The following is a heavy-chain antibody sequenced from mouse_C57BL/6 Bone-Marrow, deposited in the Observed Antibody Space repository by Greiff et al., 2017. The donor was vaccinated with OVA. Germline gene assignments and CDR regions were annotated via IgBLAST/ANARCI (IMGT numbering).Heavy chain of an antibody. CDR3: TRGPLLLDY. CDR1: GYTFTDYE. V-gene: IGHV1-15*01. Sequence: VQLVESGAELVRPGASVTLSCKASGYTFTDYEMHWVKQTPVHGLEWIGAIDPETGGTAYNQKFKGKAILTADKSSSTAYMELRSLTSEDSAVYYCTRGPLLLDYWGQGTTLTVSS. D-gene: IGHD2-1*01. J-gene: IGHJ2*01. CDR2: IDPETGGT.